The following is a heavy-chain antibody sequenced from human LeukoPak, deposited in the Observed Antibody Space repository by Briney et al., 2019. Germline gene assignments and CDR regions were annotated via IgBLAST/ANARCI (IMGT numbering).Heavy chain of an antibody. V-gene: IGHV4-61*02. J-gene: IGHJ4*02. CDR1: GGSISSGSYY. CDR3: ASGPYYYYVSSGYFFDY. D-gene: IGHD3-22*01. CDR2: IYTSGST. Sequence: SQTLSLTCTVSGGSISSGSYYWSWIRRPAGKGLDWIGRIYTSGSTNYNPSLKSRVTISVDTSKNQFSLKLSSVTAADTAVYYCASGPYYYYVSSGYFFDYWGQGTLGTVPS.